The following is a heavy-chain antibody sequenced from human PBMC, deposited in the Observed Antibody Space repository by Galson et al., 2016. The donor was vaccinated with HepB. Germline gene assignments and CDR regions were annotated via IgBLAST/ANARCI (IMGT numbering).Heavy chain of an antibody. D-gene: IGHD1-26*01. J-gene: IGHJ4*02. Sequence: VRQTPGKGLEWVSGISGSGGSTYYTDSVKGRFTISRDNSKNTLYLQMSSLRAEDTAVYYCAKGPGDSGNYYYPFDYWGQGTLVTVSS. CDR3: AKGPGDSGNYYYPFDY. V-gene: IGHV3-23*01. CDR2: ISGSGGST.